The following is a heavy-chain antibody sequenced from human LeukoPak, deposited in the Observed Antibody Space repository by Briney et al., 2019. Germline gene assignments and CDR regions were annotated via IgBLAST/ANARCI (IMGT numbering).Heavy chain of an antibody. CDR1: GGSFSGYY. CDR2: INHSGST. J-gene: IGHJ5*02. CDR3: AREANIATAIVWFDP. V-gene: IGHV4-34*01. D-gene: IGHD6-13*01. Sequence: SETLSLTCAVYGGSFSGYYWSWIRQPPGKGLEWIGEINHSGSTNYNPSLKSRVTISVDTSKNQFSLKLSSVPAADTVVYYCAREANIATAIVWFDPWGQGTLVTVSS.